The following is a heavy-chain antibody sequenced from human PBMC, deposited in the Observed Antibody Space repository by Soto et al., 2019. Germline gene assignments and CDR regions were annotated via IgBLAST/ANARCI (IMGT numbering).Heavy chain of an antibody. J-gene: IGHJ4*02. Sequence: ASVKVSCKASGFTFTSYSFNWVRQAPGQGLEWMGWISTYNGSTHYSQKFQGRVTMTTDTSTSTAYMELRSLTSDDTAVYFCARDVPTLYDYWSGYRPFDFWGQGALVTVPQ. CDR2: ISTYNGST. CDR1: GFTFTSYS. D-gene: IGHD3-3*01. V-gene: IGHV1-18*01. CDR3: ARDVPTLYDYWSGYRPFDF.